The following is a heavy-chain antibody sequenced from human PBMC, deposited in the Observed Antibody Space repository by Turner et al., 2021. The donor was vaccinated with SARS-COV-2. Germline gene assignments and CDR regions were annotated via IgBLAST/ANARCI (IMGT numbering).Heavy chain of an antibody. CDR1: GGTFSSYA. CDR3: ARGNWYFDL. CDR2: IVPILGIA. D-gene: IGHD6-13*01. Sequence: QVQLVQSGAEVKKPGSPVKVSCKASGGTFSSYAISWVRQAPGQGLELMGRIVPILGIANYAQKFQGRVTITADKSTSTAYMELSSLRSEDTAVYYCARGNWYFDLWGRGTLVTVSS. J-gene: IGHJ2*01. V-gene: IGHV1-69*04.